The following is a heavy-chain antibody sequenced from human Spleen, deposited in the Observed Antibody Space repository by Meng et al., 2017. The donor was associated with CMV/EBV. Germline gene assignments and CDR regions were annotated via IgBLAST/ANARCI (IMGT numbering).Heavy chain of an antibody. Sequence: TFSSYWMHWVRQAPGKGLVWVSRINSDGSSTSYADSVKGRFTISRDNAKNTLYLQMHSLRAEDTGVVQEWEGVRNMVRGVIIARLGYWGQGTLVTVSS. CDR1: TFSSYW. J-gene: IGHJ4*02. V-gene: IGHV3-74*01. CDR2: INSDGSST. D-gene: IGHD3-10*01. CDR3: WEGVRNMVRGVIIARLGY.